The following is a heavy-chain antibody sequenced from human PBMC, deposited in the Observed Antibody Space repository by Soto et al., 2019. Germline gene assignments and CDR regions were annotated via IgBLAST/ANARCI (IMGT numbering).Heavy chain of an antibody. CDR2: VNNDGSGT. J-gene: IGHJ3*02. V-gene: IGHV3-74*01. D-gene: IGHD6-13*01. CDR1: GFTFSSYW. CDR3: TRGGYMHAFDM. Sequence: PGGSLRLSCAASGFTFSSYWMHWVRQAPGKGLVWVSRVNNDGSGTIYADSVKGRFTISRDNAKNTVYLEMNSLRAEDTALCFCTRGGYMHAFDMWGQGTMVTVSS.